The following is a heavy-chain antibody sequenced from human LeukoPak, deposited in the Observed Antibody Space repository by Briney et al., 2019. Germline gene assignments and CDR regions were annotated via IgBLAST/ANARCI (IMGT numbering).Heavy chain of an antibody. CDR2: MNPNCGNT. CDR1: GYTFTSYD. CDR3: ARVDYGDPQGYGMDV. D-gene: IGHD4-17*01. J-gene: IGHJ6*02. V-gene: IGHV1-8*03. Sequence: GASVKVSCKASGYTFTSYDINWVRQATGQGLEWMGWMNPNCGNTGYAQKFQGRVTITRNTSISTAYMELSSLRSEDTAVYYCARVDYGDPQGYGMDVWGQGTTVTVSS.